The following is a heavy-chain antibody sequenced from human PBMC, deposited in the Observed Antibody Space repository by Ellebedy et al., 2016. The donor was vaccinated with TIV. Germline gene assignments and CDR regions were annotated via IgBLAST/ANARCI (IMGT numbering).Heavy chain of an antibody. CDR1: GYTFINFD. V-gene: IGHV1-8*01. CDR2: MNPSNGDT. CDR3: AGTGNLDF. D-gene: IGHD7-27*01. J-gene: IGHJ4*02. Sequence: ASVKVSCKASGYTFINFDINWVRQATGQGLEWMGWMNPSNGDTGYSQKFQGRVTMTSDTSTSTAYMELTSLRFDDTAVYYCAGTGNLDFWGQGTPVTVPS.